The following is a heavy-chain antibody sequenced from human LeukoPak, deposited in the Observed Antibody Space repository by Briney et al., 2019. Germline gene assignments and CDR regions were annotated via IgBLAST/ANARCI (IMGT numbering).Heavy chain of an antibody. Sequence: PGGSLRLSCAASGFIFSSYAMSWVRQAPGKGLEWVSVISGSGGSAYYADSVKGRFTISRDNAKNSLYLQMNSLRAEDTAVYYCARDPDILTGVAYDFWGQGTMVTVSS. CDR1: GFIFSSYA. D-gene: IGHD3-9*01. J-gene: IGHJ3*01. V-gene: IGHV3-23*01. CDR2: ISGSGGSA. CDR3: ARDPDILTGVAYDF.